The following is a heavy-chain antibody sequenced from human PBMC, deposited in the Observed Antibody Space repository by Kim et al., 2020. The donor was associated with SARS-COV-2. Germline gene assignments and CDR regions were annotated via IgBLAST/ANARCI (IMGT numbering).Heavy chain of an antibody. CDR2: IYYSGST. CDR1: GGSISSYY. D-gene: IGHD1-26*01. CDR3: ARGGGSYLKNYFDY. V-gene: IGHV4-59*01. Sequence: SETLSLTCTVSGGSISSYYWSWIRQPPGKGLEWIGYIYYSGSTNYNPSLKSRVTISVDTSKNQFSLKLSSVTAADTAVYYCARGGGSYLKNYFDYWGQGTLVTVSS. J-gene: IGHJ4*02.